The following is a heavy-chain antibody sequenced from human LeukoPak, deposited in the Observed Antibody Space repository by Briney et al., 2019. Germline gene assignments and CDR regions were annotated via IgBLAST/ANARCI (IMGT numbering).Heavy chain of an antibody. J-gene: IGHJ4*02. Sequence: SETLSLTCTVSGGSISSSSYYWGWIRQPPGKGLEWIGSIYYSGSTYYNPSLKSRVTISVDTSKNQFSLKLSSVTAADTAVYYCARGADSSSWYGDDFDYWGQGTLVTVSS. CDR2: IYYSGST. CDR1: GGSISSSSYY. V-gene: IGHV4-39*01. CDR3: ARGADSSSWYGDDFDY. D-gene: IGHD6-13*01.